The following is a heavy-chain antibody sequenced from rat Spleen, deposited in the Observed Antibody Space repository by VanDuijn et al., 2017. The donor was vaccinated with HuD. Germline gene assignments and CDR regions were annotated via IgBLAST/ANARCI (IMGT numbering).Heavy chain of an antibody. CDR2: ISTGGGNT. J-gene: IGHJ2*01. V-gene: IGHV5S14*01. CDR1: GFTFSNYG. D-gene: IGHD1-2*01. CDR3: ARRDFSSFIYAFFDY. Sequence: EVQLVESGGGLVQPGRSLKLSCAASGFTFSNYGMAWVRQTPTKGLEWVASISTGGGNTYYRDSVKGRFTISRDNAKNTQYLQMDSLRSEDTATSFCARRDFSSFIYAFFDYWGQGVMVTVSS.